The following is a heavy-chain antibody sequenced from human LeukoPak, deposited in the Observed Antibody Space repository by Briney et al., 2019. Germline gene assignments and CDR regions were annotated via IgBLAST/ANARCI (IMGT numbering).Heavy chain of an antibody. V-gene: IGHV1-69*01. J-gene: IGHJ4*02. CDR2: IIPIFGTA. CDR1: GGTFSGYA. CDR3: ARDGSLGDDDYGDYVYGY. D-gene: IGHD4-17*01. Sequence: GASVNVSCKASGGTFSGYAISWVRQAPGQGLEWMGGIIPIFGTANYAQKFQGRVTITADESTSTAYMELSSQRSEDTAVYYCARDGSLGDDDYGDYVYGYWGQGTLVTVSS.